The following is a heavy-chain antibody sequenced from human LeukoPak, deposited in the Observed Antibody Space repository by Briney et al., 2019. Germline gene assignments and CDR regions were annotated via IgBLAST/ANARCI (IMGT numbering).Heavy chain of an antibody. V-gene: IGHV3-7*05. Sequence: GGSLRLSCAASGFTFSRFWMNWVRQAPGRGLEWVANIDQSGGRNNYVDSVKGRFTISRDNAKNSLFLEMSSMRADDTAVYFCARDVEGGTFDIWGQGTTVTVSS. D-gene: IGHD3-16*01. J-gene: IGHJ3*02. CDR3: ARDVEGGTFDI. CDR1: GFTFSRFW. CDR2: IDQSGGRN.